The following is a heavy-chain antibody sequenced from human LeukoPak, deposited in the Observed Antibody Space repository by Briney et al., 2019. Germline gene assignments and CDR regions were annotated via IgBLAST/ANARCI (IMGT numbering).Heavy chain of an antibody. CDR1: GGSFSGYY. J-gene: IGHJ4*02. V-gene: IGHV4-34*01. D-gene: IGHD3-22*01. Sequence: SETLSLTCAVYGGSFSGYYWSWIRQPPGKGLEWIGEINHSGSTNYNPSLKSRVTISVETSKNQFSLKLSSVTAADTAVYYCARVTGYMIEDYFYYWGQGTLVNVSS. CDR2: INHSGST. CDR3: ARVTGYMIEDYFYY.